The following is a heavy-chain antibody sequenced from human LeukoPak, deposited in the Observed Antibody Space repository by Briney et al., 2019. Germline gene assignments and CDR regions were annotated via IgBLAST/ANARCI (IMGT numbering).Heavy chain of an antibody. CDR2: IWNDGSET. D-gene: IGHD3-10*01. CDR3: ARDMGRAWHGPPDY. V-gene: IGHV3-33*01. J-gene: IGHJ4*02. CDR1: GFIFSNYG. Sequence: PGRSLRLSCAASGFIFSNYGMHWVRQAPGKRLEWVAVIWNDGSETFHADSVKGRFRIARDNSKNTLYLQMNSLRAEDTAVYFCARDMGRAWHGPPDYWGQGTLVTVSS.